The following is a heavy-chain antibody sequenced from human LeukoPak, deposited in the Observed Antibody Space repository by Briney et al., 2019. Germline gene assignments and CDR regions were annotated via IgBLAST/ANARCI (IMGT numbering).Heavy chain of an antibody. J-gene: IGHJ4*02. D-gene: IGHD5-24*01. CDR1: GFMFTDFA. V-gene: IGHV3-30*04. CDR3: ARPSPPGDGYNPSDY. Sequence: GGSLRLSCAASGFMFTDFAMHWVRQAPGKGLQWVAVISNDERNKYYADSVKGRFTISRDNSNSMVYLQMTSLRLEDTAVYYCARPSPPGDGYNPSDYRGQGSLVIVS. CDR2: ISNDERNK.